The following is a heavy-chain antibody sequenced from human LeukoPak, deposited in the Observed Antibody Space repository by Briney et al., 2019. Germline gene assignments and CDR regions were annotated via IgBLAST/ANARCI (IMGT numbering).Heavy chain of an antibody. D-gene: IGHD3-16*01. CDR2: VGGFN. J-gene: IGHJ6*02. CDR1: GGSIRTYS. CDR3: ARDLSGRGGFAMDV. Sequence: SETLSLTCFVSGGSIRTYSWSWIRQPAGKGLEWIGRVGGFNNYNPSLKSRVTMSLDTAKKQIFLKLNSVSAADTAVYYCARDLSGRGGFAMDVWGQGTTVLVSS. V-gene: IGHV4-4*07.